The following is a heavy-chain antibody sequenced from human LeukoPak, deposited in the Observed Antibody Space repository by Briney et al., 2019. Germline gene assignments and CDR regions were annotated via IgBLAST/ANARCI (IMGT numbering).Heavy chain of an antibody. J-gene: IGHJ4*02. D-gene: IGHD4-17*01. CDR3: AREHDYGDYWSLDY. V-gene: IGHV3-30*03. CDR1: GFIFSNYG. CDR2: ISYDGSNK. Sequence: GGSLRLSCAASGFIFSNYGMNWVRQAPGKGLEWVAVISYDGSNKYYADSVKGRFTISRDNSKNTLYLQMNSLRAEDTAVYYCAREHDYGDYWSLDYWGQGTLVTVSS.